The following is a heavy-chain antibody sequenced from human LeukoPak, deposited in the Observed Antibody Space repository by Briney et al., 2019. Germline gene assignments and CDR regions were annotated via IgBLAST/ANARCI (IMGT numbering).Heavy chain of an antibody. CDR3: ARARPGAYCGTTSCFSDY. CDR2: ISAYNGNT. CDR1: GGTFSSYA. J-gene: IGHJ4*02. D-gene: IGHD2-2*01. Sequence: ASVKVSCKASGGTFSSYAISWVRQAPGQGLEWMGRISAYNGNTKFAPNLQDRVTMTTDTSTATAYMELRSLRLNDTAVYFCARARPGAYCGTTSCFSDYWGQGTLVTVSS. V-gene: IGHV1-18*01.